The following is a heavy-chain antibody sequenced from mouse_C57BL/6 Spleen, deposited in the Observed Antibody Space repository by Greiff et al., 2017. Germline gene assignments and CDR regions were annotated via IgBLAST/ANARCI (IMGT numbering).Heavy chain of an antibody. CDR3: ASYYGSSYWYFDV. CDR1: GYTFTSYW. J-gene: IGHJ1*03. V-gene: IGHV1-72*01. Sequence: QVQLQQPGAELVKPGASVKLSCKASGYTFTSYWMHWVKQRPGRGLEWIGRIDPNSGGTKYNEKFKSKATLTVDKPSSTAYMKLSSLTSEDSAVYYCASYYGSSYWYFDVWGTGTTVTVSS. CDR2: IDPNSGGT. D-gene: IGHD1-1*01.